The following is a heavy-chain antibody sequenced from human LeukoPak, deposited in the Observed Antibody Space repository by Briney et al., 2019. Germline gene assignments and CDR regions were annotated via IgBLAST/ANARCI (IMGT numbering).Heavy chain of an antibody. D-gene: IGHD1-1*01. Sequence: PGGSLRLSCAASGFTFSSYAMHWVRQAPGKGLEWVAVISYDGSNKYYADSVKGRFTISRDNSKNTLYLQMNSLRAEDTAVYYCARDGARLEPHYGMDVWGQGTTVTVSS. CDR3: ARDGARLEPHYGMDV. CDR1: GFTFSSYA. CDR2: ISYDGSNK. J-gene: IGHJ6*02. V-gene: IGHV3-30-3*01.